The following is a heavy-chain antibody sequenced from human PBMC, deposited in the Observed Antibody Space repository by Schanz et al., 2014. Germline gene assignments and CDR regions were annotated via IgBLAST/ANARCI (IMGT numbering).Heavy chain of an antibody. CDR3: AKKVPACNPFDS. V-gene: IGHV3-23*04. Sequence: EVQLVESGGDLVQPGGSLRLSCAASGFIFGSSVMAWVRQAPGKGLEWVSGITGASDHIDYAESVKGRFTISRDNSKNTLYLQMDSLRAEDAAVCVCAKKVPACNPFDSWGQGTLVTVSS. CDR1: GFIFGSSV. CDR2: ITGASDHI. J-gene: IGHJ4*02.